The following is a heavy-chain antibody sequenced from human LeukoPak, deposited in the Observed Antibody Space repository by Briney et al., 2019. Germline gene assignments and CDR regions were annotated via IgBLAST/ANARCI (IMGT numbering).Heavy chain of an antibody. Sequence: SETLSLTCTVSGGSISSYYWSWIRQPPGKGLEWIGYIYYSGSTNYNPSLKSRVTISVDTSKNQFSLKLSSVTAADTAVYYCARQSCSGGSCYPRPYWYFDPWGRGTLVTVSS. CDR3: ARQSCSGGSCYPRPYWYFDP. CDR2: IYYSGST. V-gene: IGHV4-59*08. D-gene: IGHD2-15*01. J-gene: IGHJ2*01. CDR1: GGSISSYY.